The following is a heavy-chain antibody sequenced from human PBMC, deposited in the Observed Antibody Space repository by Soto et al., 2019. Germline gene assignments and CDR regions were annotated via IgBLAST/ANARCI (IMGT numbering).Heavy chain of an antibody. D-gene: IGHD2-21*02. CDR1: GYTLRELN. CDR2: YVPAKDET. J-gene: IGHJ4*02. V-gene: IGHV1-24*01. CDR3: ATGDQLSAEVTGISFSV. Sequence: ASVKVSCKVTGYTLRELNLHWVRQAPGKGLEWLAGYVPAKDETLYAQPVTSRITVTEDTSAVTAYRELRGLTLDDSAVYYCATGDQLSAEVTGISFSVWGQGTRFTVAS.